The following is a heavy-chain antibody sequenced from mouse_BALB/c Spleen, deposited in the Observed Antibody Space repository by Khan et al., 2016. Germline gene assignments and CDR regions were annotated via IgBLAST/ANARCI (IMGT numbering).Heavy chain of an antibody. V-gene: IGHV4-1*02. Sequence: EVKLLESGGGLVQPGGSLKLSCAASGFDFSRYWMSWVRQAPGKGLEWIGEINPDSSTINYTPSLKDKFIISRDNAKNTLYLKMSKVRSEYTALYYCTRHGSSVYAVYWCRATTLTVSS. J-gene: IGHJ2*01. CDR3: TRHGSSVYAVY. CDR2: INPDSSTI. D-gene: IGHD6-1*01. CDR1: GFDFSRYW.